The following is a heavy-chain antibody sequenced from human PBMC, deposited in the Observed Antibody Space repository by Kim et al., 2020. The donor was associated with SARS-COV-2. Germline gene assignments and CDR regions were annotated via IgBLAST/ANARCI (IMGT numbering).Heavy chain of an antibody. V-gene: IGHV3-23*03. CDR1: GFTFSSYA. J-gene: IGHJ3*02. D-gene: IGHD3-22*01. CDR3: AKDSRDYYDSSGYYSMTDAFDI. CDR2: IYSGGSST. Sequence: GGSLRHSCAASGFTFSSYAMSWVRQAPGKGLEWVSVIYSGGSSTYYADSVKGRFTISRDNSKNTLYLQMNSLRAEDTAVYYCAKDSRDYYDSSGYYSMTDAFDIWGQGTMVTVSS.